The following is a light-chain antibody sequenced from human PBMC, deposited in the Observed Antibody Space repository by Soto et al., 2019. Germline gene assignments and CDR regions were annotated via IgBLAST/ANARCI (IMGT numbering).Light chain of an antibody. J-gene: IGLJ1*01. V-gene: IGLV2-8*01. Sequence: QSVLTQPPSASGSPGQSVTISCTGTSSDVGGYNYVSWYQQHPGKAPKLMIYEVSKRPSGVPDRFSGSKSGNTASLTVSGLQAEDEADYYCSSYAGSGYVFGPGTKVTVL. CDR1: SSDVGGYNY. CDR2: EVS. CDR3: SSYAGSGYV.